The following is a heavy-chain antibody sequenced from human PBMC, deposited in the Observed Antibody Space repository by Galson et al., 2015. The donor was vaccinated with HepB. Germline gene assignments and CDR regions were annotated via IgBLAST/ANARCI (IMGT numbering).Heavy chain of an antibody. Sequence: LRLSCATSGFTVSSNYMSWVRQAPGKGLEWVSVIYSGGSTYYADSVKGRFTISRDNSKNTLYLQMNSLRAEDTAVYYCARIREPRLSFYFDYWGQGTLVTVSS. V-gene: IGHV3-66*01. CDR2: IYSGGST. J-gene: IGHJ4*02. CDR1: GFTVSSNY. D-gene: IGHD1-26*01. CDR3: ARIREPRLSFYFDY.